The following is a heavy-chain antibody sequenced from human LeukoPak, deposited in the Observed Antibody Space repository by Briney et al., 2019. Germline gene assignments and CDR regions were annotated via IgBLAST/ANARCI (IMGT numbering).Heavy chain of an antibody. D-gene: IGHD3-3*02. Sequence: GGSLRLSCAASGFTFSSYSMNWLRQAPGKGLEWVSSISSSSSYIYYADSVKGRFTISRDNAKNSLYMQMNSLRAEDTAVYYCAKAAFSRTSYFDYWGQGTLVTASS. CDR1: GFTFSSYS. CDR2: ISSSSSYI. V-gene: IGHV3-21*01. CDR3: AKAAFSRTSYFDY. J-gene: IGHJ4*02.